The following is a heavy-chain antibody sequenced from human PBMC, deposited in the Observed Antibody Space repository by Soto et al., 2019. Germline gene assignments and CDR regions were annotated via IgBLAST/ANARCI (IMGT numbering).Heavy chain of an antibody. J-gene: IGHJ4*02. V-gene: IGHV3-74*01. CDR1: GFTFTNYW. CDR3: TKVFEY. CDR2: IDGVGAGT. Sequence: GGSLRLSCAASGFTFTNYWMHWVRQVPGKGLVWVSRIDGVGAGTSYSDSVRGRFTISRDNAENMLYLQMNSLRDEDTAVYYRTKVFEYWGQGTLVTVSS.